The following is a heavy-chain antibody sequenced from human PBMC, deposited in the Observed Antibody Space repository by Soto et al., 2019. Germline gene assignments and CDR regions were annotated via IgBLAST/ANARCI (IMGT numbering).Heavy chain of an antibody. Sequence: GGSLRLSCAASGFTFSSYSMNWVRQAPGKGLEWVSSISSSSSYIYYADSVKGRFTISRDNAKNSLYLQMNSLRAEDTAVYYCATDLRSSDGFHYWGQGTMVTVYS. CDR1: GFTFSSYS. J-gene: IGHJ4*02. CDR2: ISSSSSYI. V-gene: IGHV3-21*01. CDR3: ATDLRSSDGFHY. D-gene: IGHD4-17*01.